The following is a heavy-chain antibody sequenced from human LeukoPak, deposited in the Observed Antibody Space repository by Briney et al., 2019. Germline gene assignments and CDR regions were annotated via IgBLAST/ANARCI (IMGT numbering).Heavy chain of an antibody. CDR3: ARDRGGYTYSHDY. V-gene: IGHV4-4*03. J-gene: IGHJ4*02. Sequence: PETLSLTCAVSGGSISSNNWWIWVRQSPEKGLEWIGEIYHDGSTNYNPSLKSRVTISMDKSKNQLSLKLNFVTAADTAVYYCARDRGGYTYSHDYWGQGTLVTVPS. CDR2: IYHDGST. D-gene: IGHD5-18*01. CDR1: GGSISSNNW.